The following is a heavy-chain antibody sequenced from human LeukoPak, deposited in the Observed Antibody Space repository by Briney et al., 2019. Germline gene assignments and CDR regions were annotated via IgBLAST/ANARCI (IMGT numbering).Heavy chain of an antibody. D-gene: IGHD2-21*01. J-gene: IGHJ3*02. CDR1: GGTFSTYT. V-gene: IGHV1-69*05. CDR2: IIPIFGTS. Sequence: ASVKVSCKASGGTFSTYTITWVRQAPGQGLEWMGGIIPIFGTSNYAQKFQGRVTMARDMSTSTVYMELSSLRSEDTAVYYCARAAGLWWSPRDAFDIWGQGTMVTVSS. CDR3: ARAAGLWWSPRDAFDI.